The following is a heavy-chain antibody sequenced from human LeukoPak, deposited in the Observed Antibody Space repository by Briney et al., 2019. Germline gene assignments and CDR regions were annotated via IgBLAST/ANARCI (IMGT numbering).Heavy chain of an antibody. CDR1: GYSFTTYW. J-gene: IGHJ4*02. D-gene: IGHD6-13*01. Sequence: GESLKISCKGSGYSFTTYWIGWVRQMPGKGLEWMGIIYPGDSDTRYSPSFQGQVTISADKSISTAYLQWSSLKASDTAMYYCARLRKQQLVLLSPLFDYWGQGTLVTVSS. CDR2: IYPGDSDT. CDR3: ARLRKQQLVLLSPLFDY. V-gene: IGHV5-51*01.